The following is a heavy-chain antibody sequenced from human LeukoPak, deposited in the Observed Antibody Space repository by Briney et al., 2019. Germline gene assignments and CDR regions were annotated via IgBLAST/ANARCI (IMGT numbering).Heavy chain of an antibody. Sequence: ASVKVSCKVSGYTLTELSMHWVRQAPGKGLEWMGGFDPEDGETIYAQKFQGRVTMTEDTSTDTAYMELSSLRSEDMAVYYCARSTAMVLYLDYWGQGTLVTVSS. V-gene: IGHV1-24*01. CDR3: ARSTAMVLYLDY. CDR1: GYTLTELS. CDR2: FDPEDGET. J-gene: IGHJ4*02. D-gene: IGHD5-18*01.